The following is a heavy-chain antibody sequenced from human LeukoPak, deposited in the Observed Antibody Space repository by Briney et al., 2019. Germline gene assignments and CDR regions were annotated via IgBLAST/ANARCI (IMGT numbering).Heavy chain of an antibody. CDR3: AKDELSGWYSYYYMDV. CDR2: ISGSGGTT. D-gene: IGHD6-19*01. J-gene: IGHJ6*03. CDR1: GFTFTSYA. V-gene: IGHV3-23*01. Sequence: GGSLRLSCATSGFTFTSYALSWVRQAPGKGLEWVSRISGSGGTTYYADSVKGRFTISRDTSKNTLYLQMNSLRAEDTAVYYCAKDELSGWYSYYYMDVWGKGTTVTVSS.